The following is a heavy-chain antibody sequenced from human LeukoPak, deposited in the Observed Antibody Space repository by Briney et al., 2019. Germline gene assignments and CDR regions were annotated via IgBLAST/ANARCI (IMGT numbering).Heavy chain of an antibody. CDR1: GGSISSGDYS. D-gene: IGHD2-15*01. V-gene: IGHV4-30-4*01. J-gene: IGHJ5*02. Sequence: SETLSLTCTVSGGSISSGDYSWSWIRQPPGKGLEWIGYIYYSGSTYYNPSLKSRVTIAVDTSKNQFSLKLSSVTAADTAVYYCARRSGYCSGGSCYSWFDPWGQGTLVTVSS. CDR2: IYYSGST. CDR3: ARRSGYCSGGSCYSWFDP.